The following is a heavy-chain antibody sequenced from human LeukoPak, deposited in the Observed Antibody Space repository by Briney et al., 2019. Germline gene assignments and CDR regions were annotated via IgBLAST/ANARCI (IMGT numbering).Heavy chain of an antibody. J-gene: IGHJ4*02. Sequence: PGGSLRLSCAASGFTFDDYAMHWVRQAPGKGLEWVSGISWNSGSIGYADSVKGRFTISRDNAKNPLYLQMNSLRAEDTALYYCAKDRSHSSSSAFDYWGQGTLVTVSS. V-gene: IGHV3-9*01. CDR3: AKDRSHSSSSAFDY. D-gene: IGHD6-6*01. CDR2: ISWNSGSI. CDR1: GFTFDDYA.